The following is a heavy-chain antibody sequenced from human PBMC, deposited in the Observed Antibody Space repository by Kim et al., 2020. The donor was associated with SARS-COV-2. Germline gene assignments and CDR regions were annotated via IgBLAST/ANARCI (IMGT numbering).Heavy chain of an antibody. J-gene: IGHJ4*02. Sequence: KNEAGSGTGRLASSRDTSKNTLYLPMTSLRAEDTAVYYCASVEQQLVFDYWGQGTLVTVSS. CDR3: ASVEQQLVFDY. D-gene: IGHD6-13*01. V-gene: IGHV3-30*09. CDR2: K.